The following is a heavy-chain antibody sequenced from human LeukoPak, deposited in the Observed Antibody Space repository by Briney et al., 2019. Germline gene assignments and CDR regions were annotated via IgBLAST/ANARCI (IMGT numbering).Heavy chain of an antibody. V-gene: IGHV4-39*01. D-gene: IGHD6-13*01. Sequence: SETLSLTCTVSGGSISSSSYYWGWIRQPPGKGLEWIGSIYYSGSTYYNPSLKSRVTISVDTSKNQFSLKLSSVTAADTAVYYCARLGCQSSWYYFDYWGQGTLVTVSS. J-gene: IGHJ4*02. CDR1: GGSISSSSYY. CDR2: IYYSGST. CDR3: ARLGCQSSWYYFDY.